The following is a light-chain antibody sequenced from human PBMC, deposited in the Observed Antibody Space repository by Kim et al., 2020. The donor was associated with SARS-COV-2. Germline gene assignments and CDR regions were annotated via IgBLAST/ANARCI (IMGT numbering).Light chain of an antibody. CDR3: ASWDDSLSGVL. CDR1: SSNIGSTF. CDR2: RNN. J-gene: IGLJ2*01. V-gene: IGLV1-47*01. Sequence: GQRVTISCSGSSSNIGSTFVYWYQHLPGTAPKLLIYRNNQRPSGVPDRFSGSKSGTSASLAISGLRFEDDADYYCASWDDSLSGVLFGGGTQLTVL.